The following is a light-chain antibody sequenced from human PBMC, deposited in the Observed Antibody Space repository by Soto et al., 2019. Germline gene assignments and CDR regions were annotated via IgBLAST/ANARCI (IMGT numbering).Light chain of an antibody. CDR3: NSYTNNFSYV. CDR2: DVT. V-gene: IGLV2-14*01. Sequence: QSVRTQPASVSGSPGQAITIFCTGTSSDVGGYNYVSWYQQHPGKAPKLMIYDVTNRPSGVSNRFSGSKSGNTASLTISGLQADDEDDYYCNSYTNNFSYVFGTGTKVTVL. J-gene: IGLJ1*01. CDR1: SSDVGGYNY.